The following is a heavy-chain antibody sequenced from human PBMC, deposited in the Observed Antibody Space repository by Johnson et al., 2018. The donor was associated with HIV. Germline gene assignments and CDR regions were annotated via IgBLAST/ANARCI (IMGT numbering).Heavy chain of an antibody. V-gene: IGHV3-64*01. CDR1: GFTFSSYA. CDR3: ARARDWNYGDI. D-gene: IGHD1-7*01. J-gene: IGHJ3*02. CDR2: ISSNGGST. Sequence: VQLVESGGGLVQPGGSLRLSCAVSGFTFSSYAIHWVRQAPGKGLEYVSAISSNGGSTYYANSVKGRFTISRDNSKNTLYLQMNSLRAEDTAVYYCARARDWNYGDIWGQGTMVTVSS.